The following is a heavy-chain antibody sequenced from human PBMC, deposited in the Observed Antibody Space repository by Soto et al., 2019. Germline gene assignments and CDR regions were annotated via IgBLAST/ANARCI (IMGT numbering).Heavy chain of an antibody. CDR3: AKDRGTVALLLWFGEFSDS. CDR1: GFTFSSYA. V-gene: IGHV3-23*01. Sequence: PGGSLRLSCAASGFTFSSYAMSWVRQAPGKGLEWVSAIGGSGGSTYYADSVKGRFTISRDNSKNTLYLQMNSLRAEDTAVYYCAKDRGTVALLLWFGEFSDSWGQGTLVTVSS. D-gene: IGHD3-10*01. J-gene: IGHJ4*02. CDR2: IGGSGGST.